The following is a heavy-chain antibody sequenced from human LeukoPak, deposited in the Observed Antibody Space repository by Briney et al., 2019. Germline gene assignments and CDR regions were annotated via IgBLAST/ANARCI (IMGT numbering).Heavy chain of an antibody. CDR2: IRYDGSNK. D-gene: IGHD3-3*01. V-gene: IGHV3-30*02. J-gene: IGHJ6*03. CDR3: AKGSKEVLFTRDHYMDV. CDR1: GFTFSSYE. Sequence: GGSLRLSCAASGFTFSSYEMNWVRQAPGKGLEWVAFIRYDGSNKYYADSVKGRFTISRDNSKNKLYLQMNSLRAEDTAVYYCAKGSKEVLFTRDHYMDVWGKGTTVTISS.